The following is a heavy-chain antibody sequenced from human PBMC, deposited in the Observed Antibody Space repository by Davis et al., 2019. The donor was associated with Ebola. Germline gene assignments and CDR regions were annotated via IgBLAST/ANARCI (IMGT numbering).Heavy chain of an antibody. D-gene: IGHD6-13*01. CDR2: TYYRSKWYN. V-gene: IGHV6-1*01. CDR1: GDSVSSNSAA. CDR3: TRTRWDSSSWGINWFDP. J-gene: IGHJ5*02. Sequence: SQTLSLTCAISGDSVSSNSAAWNWIRQSPSRGLEWLGRTYYRSKWYNDYAVSVKSRITINPDTSKNQFSLQLNSVTPEDTAVYYCTRTRWDSSSWGINWFDPWGQGALVTVSS.